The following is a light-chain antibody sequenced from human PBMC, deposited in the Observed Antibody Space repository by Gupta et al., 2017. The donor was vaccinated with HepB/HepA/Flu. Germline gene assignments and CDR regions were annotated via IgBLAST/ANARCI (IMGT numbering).Light chain of an antibody. J-gene: IGKJ2*01. CDR2: DAS. CDR3: QQRSNWPKT. CDR1: QSISSY. Sequence: ELLSTQSLATLTWSPGERATLSCRARQSISSYLAWYQQKPGQAPRLLIYDASNRATGIPARFSGSGSGTDFTLTISSLEPEDFAVYYCQQRSNWPKTFGQGTKLEIK. V-gene: IGKV3-11*01.